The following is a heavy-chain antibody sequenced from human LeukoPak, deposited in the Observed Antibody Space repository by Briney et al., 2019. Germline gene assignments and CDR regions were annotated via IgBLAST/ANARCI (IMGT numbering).Heavy chain of an antibody. V-gene: IGHV3-21*01. J-gene: IGHJ1*01. D-gene: IGHD3-22*01. Sequence: KAGGSLRLSCAVSGFTFTSYWMSWVRQAPGKGLEWVSSISSSSSYIYYADSVKGRFTISRDNAKNSLYLQMNSLRAEDTAVYYCARSPWNLIGGQGTLVTVSS. CDR3: ARSPWNLI. CDR2: ISSSSSYI. CDR1: GFTFTSYW.